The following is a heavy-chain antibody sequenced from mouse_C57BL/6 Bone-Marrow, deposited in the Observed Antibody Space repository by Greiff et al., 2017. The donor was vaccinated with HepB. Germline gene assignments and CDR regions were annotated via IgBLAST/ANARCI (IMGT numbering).Heavy chain of an antibody. CDR1: GYTFTDYY. V-gene: IGHV1-76*01. J-gene: IGHJ1*03. Sequence: VQLQQSGAELVRPGASVKLSCKASGYTFTDYYINWVKQRPGQGLEWIARIYPGSGNTYYNEKFKGKATLTAEKSSSTAYMQLSSLTSEDSAVYFCARRYYGNYWYFDVWGTGTTVTVSS. D-gene: IGHD2-1*01. CDR2: IYPGSGNT. CDR3: ARRYYGNYWYFDV.